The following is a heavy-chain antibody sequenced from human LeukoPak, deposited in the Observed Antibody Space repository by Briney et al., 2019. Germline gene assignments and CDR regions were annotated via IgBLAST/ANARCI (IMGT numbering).Heavy chain of an antibody. CDR1: GFTFSSYS. CDR2: ISSSSSTI. Sequence: GGSLRLSCAASGFTFSSYSMNWVRQAPGKGLEWVSYISSSSSTIYYADSVKGRFTISRDNAKNSLYLQMNSLRAEDTAVYYCARWGDQQLGPSFDYWGQGTLVTVSS. CDR3: ARWGDQQLGPSFDY. V-gene: IGHV3-48*01. D-gene: IGHD6-13*01. J-gene: IGHJ4*02.